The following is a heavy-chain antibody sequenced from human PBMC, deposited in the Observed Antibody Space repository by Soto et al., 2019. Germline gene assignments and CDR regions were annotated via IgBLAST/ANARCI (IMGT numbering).Heavy chain of an antibody. V-gene: IGHV4-34*01. CDR1: GGSFSGYY. Sequence: NPSETLSLTCAVYGGSFSGYYWSWIRQPPGKGLEWIGEINHSGSTNYNPSLKSRVTISVDTSKNQFSLKLSSVTAADTAVYYCARVGVGSNWNIYYYYYGMDVWGRGTTVTVSS. D-gene: IGHD1-1*01. J-gene: IGHJ6*02. CDR3: ARVGVGSNWNIYYYYYGMDV. CDR2: INHSGST.